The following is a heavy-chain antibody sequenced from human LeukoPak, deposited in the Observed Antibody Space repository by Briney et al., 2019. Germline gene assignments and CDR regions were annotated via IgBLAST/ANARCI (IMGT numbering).Heavy chain of an antibody. D-gene: IGHD1-1*01. J-gene: IGHJ4*02. CDR2: ISGSGGST. Sequence: GGSLRLSCAASGFTFSSYAMSWVRQAPGKGLEWVSAISGSGGSTYYADSVKGRFTISRDNSKNTLYLQMNSLRAEATAVYYCAREDWNDGQRPFDYWGQGTLVTVSS. CDR1: GFTFSSYA. CDR3: AREDWNDGQRPFDY. V-gene: IGHV3-23*01.